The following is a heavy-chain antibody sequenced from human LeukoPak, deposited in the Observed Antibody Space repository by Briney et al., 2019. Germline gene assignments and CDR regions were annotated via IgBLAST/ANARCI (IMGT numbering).Heavy chain of an antibody. J-gene: IGHJ5*01. V-gene: IGHV1-2*06. CDR3: AGDASNWSAFDS. D-gene: IGHD1-20*01. CDR2: INPNSGVT. Sequence: GASVKVSCKASGYTFTCYAMHWVRQAPGQGLEWMGRINPNSGVTYYAQKFQGRVTMTSDTSITTAYMELSSLTSDATATDSCAGDASNWSAFDSWGQGTLVIVSS. CDR1: GYTFTCYA.